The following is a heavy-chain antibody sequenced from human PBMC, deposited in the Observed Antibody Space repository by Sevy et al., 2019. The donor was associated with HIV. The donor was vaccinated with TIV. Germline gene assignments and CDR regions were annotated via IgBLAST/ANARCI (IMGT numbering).Heavy chain of an antibody. J-gene: IGHJ5*02. Sequence: GGSLRLSCAASGFTFSDYGMHWVRQAPGKGLEWVAVISYDGSKKHYVDSVKGRFSVSRDNSKNTLFLQMNRLRVEDTAVYYCARADAYFYDNAGQDNWFDPWGQGTLVTVSS. CDR3: ARADAYFYDNAGQDNWFDP. V-gene: IGHV3-30*03. CDR2: ISYDGSKK. CDR1: GFTFSDYG. D-gene: IGHD2-21*01.